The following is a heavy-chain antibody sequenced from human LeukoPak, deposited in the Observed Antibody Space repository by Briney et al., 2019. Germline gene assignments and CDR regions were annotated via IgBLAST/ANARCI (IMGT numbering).Heavy chain of an antibody. D-gene: IGHD5-12*01. V-gene: IGHV1-69*13. Sequence: SVKVSCKASGGTFSSYAISWVRQAPGQGLEWMGGIIPIFGTANYAQKFQGRVTITADESTSTAYMGLSSLRSEDTAVYYCARCGGYERNIDYSGQGTLVTVSS. CDR1: GGTFSSYA. J-gene: IGHJ4*02. CDR2: IIPIFGTA. CDR3: ARCGGYERNIDY.